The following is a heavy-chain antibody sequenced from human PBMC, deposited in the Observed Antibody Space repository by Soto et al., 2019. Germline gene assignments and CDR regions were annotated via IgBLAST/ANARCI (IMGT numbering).Heavy chain of an antibody. V-gene: IGHV1-18*04. J-gene: IGHJ5*02. CDR2: ISAYNGNT. CDR3: ARDISLGYYDFWSGSRNWFDP. CDR1: GYTFTSYG. D-gene: IGHD3-3*01. Sequence: ASVKVSCKASGYTFTSYGISGVRQAPGQGLEWMGWISAYNGNTNYAQKLQGRVTMTTDTSTSTAYMELRSLRSDDTAVYYCARDISLGYYDFWSGSRNWFDPWGQGTLVTVSS.